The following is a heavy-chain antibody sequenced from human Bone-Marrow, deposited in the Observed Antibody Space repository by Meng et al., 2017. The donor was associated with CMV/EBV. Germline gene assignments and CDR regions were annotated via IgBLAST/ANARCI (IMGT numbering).Heavy chain of an antibody. V-gene: IGHV1-2*02. CDR3: ARDSPTGDYYYYYYGMDV. Sequence: ASVKVSCKASGYTFTGYYMHWVRQAPGQGLEWMGWINPNSGGTNYAQKFQGRVTMTRDTSISTAYMELSRLRSDDTAVYYCARDSPTGDYYYYYYGMDVWGQGTTVTVSS. CDR2: INPNSGGT. D-gene: IGHD3-16*01. J-gene: IGHJ6*02. CDR1: GYTFTGYY.